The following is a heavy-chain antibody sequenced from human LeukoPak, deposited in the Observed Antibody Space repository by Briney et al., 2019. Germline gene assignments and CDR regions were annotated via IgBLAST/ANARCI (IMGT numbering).Heavy chain of an antibody. CDR1: GFTFGSYW. D-gene: IGHD2-15*01. CDR3: AREGVVGAFDI. CDR2: IKEDGSEK. Sequence: GGSLRLSCAASGFTFGSYWMSWVRQAPGKGLEWVANIKEDGSEKNYVDSVKGRFTISRDNAKNSLYLQMNSLRAEDTAVYYCAREGVVGAFDIWGQGTMVTVSS. J-gene: IGHJ3*02. V-gene: IGHV3-7*01.